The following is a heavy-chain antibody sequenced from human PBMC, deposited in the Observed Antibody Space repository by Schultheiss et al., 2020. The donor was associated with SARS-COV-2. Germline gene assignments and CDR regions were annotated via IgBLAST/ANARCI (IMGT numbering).Heavy chain of an antibody. J-gene: IGHJ4*02. CDR2: ISGSGGST. Sequence: GGSLRLSCAASGFTFDDYAMHWVRQAPGKGLEWVSAISGSGGSTYYADSVKGRFTISRDNAKNSLYLQMNSLRAEDTAVYYCARVWKGSSWYPFDYWGQGTLVTVSS. V-gene: IGHV3-21*01. CDR3: ARVWKGSSWYPFDY. D-gene: IGHD6-13*01. CDR1: GFTFDDYA.